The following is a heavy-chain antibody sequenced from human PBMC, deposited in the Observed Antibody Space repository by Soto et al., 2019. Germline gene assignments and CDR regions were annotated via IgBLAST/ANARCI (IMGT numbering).Heavy chain of an antibody. CDR2: INADNGNT. V-gene: IGHV1-3*01. D-gene: IGHD6-13*01. J-gene: IGHJ4*02. Sequence: ASVKVSGKASGYTFTKYVMHWVRQAPGQRLEWMGWINADNGNTEHSQKFQGRVTVTRDTSASTAYMELSSLRSEDTVVYYCARDWGIATGSYFDYWGQGTLVTVSS. CDR1: GYTFTKYV. CDR3: ARDWGIATGSYFDY.